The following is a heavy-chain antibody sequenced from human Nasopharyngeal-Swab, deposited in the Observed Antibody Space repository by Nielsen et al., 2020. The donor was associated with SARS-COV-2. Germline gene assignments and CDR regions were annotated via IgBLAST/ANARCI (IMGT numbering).Heavy chain of an antibody. CDR2: INHSGST. D-gene: IGHD4-17*01. Sequence: WIRQPPGKGLEWFGEINHSGSTNYNPSLKSRVSISVDTSKNQFSLRLSSVTAADTAVYYCVHFSGDYFDYWGQGTLVTVSS. V-gene: IGHV4-34*01. J-gene: IGHJ4*02. CDR3: VHFSGDYFDY.